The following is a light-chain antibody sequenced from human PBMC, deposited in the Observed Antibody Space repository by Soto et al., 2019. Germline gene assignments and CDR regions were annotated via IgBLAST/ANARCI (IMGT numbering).Light chain of an antibody. CDR2: LNSDGSH. Sequence: QSVLTQSPSASASLGASVKLTCTLSSGHSSYAIAWHQQQPEKGPRYLMKLNSDGSHSKGDGIPDRFSGSSSGAERYLTLSSLQSEDEADYYCQTWGTGTRGVFGGGTKVTVL. V-gene: IGLV4-69*01. CDR1: SGHSSYA. J-gene: IGLJ3*02. CDR3: QTWGTGTRGV.